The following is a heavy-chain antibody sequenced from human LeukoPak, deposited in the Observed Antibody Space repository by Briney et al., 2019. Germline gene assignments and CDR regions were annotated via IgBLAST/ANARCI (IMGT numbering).Heavy chain of an antibody. J-gene: IGHJ3*01. V-gene: IGHV4-30-4*08. CDR2: ILYSGTT. CDR1: SASISSGGYY. Sequence: SQTLSLTXTVSSASISSGGYYWSWLRQPPGTGLEWIAYILYSGTTYNNPSLKSRLTISMNTSKYQVSLTLSSVTAADTAVYYCARADPGDAFDVWGQGTMVTVSS. CDR3: ARADPGDAFDV.